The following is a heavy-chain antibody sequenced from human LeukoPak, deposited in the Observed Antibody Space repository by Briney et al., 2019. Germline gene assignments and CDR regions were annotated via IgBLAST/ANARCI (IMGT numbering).Heavy chain of an antibody. CDR1: GFTFDDYA. J-gene: IGHJ1*01. CDR3: AKAASWGIVAAGTGGVYFQH. D-gene: IGHD6-13*01. V-gene: IGHV3-9*03. Sequence: PGRSLRLSCAAPGFTFDDYAMHWVRQAPGKGLEWVSGISWNSGSIGYADSVKGRFTISRDNAKNSLYLQMNSLRAEDMALYYCAKAASWGIVAAGTGGVYFQHWGQGTLVTVSS. CDR2: ISWNSGSI.